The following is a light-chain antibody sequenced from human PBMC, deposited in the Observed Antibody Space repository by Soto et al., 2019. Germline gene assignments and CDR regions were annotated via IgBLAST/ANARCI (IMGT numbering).Light chain of an antibody. CDR3: GSFTTSTWV. Sequence: QSALTQPASVSGSLGHSITISCTGTSSDIGGYNYVSWYQQHPGKAPKLMIYEVSNWPSGVSNRFSGSKSGNTASLTISGLQAEDEADYHSGSFTTSTWVFGGGTKLTVL. J-gene: IGLJ3*02. CDR1: SSDIGGYNY. V-gene: IGLV2-14*01. CDR2: EVS.